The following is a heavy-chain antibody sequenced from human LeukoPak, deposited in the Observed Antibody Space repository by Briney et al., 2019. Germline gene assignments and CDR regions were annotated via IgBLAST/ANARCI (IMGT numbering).Heavy chain of an antibody. CDR3: ARGAYSSGWAYFDH. J-gene: IGHJ4*02. CDR1: GFTFSDYS. V-gene: IGHV3-48*04. D-gene: IGHD6-19*01. Sequence: GGSLRLSCAASGFTFSDYSMNWVRQAPGKGLEWVSYISFSVNTKYYGDSVKGRFTISRDNAKNSLYLHMDSLRAEGTAVYYCARGAYSSGWAYFDHWGQGTLVTVSS. CDR2: ISFSVNTK.